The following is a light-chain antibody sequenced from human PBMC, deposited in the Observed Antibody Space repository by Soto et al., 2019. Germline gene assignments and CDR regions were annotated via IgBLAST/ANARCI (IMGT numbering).Light chain of an antibody. CDR2: GAS. V-gene: IGKV3-15*01. J-gene: IGKJ1*01. CDR1: QSVSSN. Sequence: EIVMTQSPATLSVSPCERATLSPRASQSVSSNLAWYQQKPGQAPRLLIYGASTRATNIPARFSGSGSGTEFTLTISSLQSEDFALYYCQQYHNLWTFGQGTKVDI. CDR3: QQYHNLWT.